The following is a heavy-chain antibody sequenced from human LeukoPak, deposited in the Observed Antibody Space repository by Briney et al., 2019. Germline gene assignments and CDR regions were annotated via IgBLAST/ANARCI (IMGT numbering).Heavy chain of an antibody. CDR1: GYTFTSYG. Sequence: ASVKVSCKASGYTFTSYGISWVRQAPGQGLEWMGWISAFNGNINSAQKLQGRITMTTDTSTSTAYMDLRSLRSDDTAVYYCARDYYDSSGYLRDYWGQGTLVTVSS. CDR3: ARDYYDSSGYLRDY. CDR2: ISAFNGNI. J-gene: IGHJ4*02. D-gene: IGHD3-22*01. V-gene: IGHV1-18*01.